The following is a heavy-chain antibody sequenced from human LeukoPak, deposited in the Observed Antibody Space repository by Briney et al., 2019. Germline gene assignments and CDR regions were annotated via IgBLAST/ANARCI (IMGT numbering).Heavy chain of an antibody. CDR1: GGSISSGDKY. V-gene: IGHV4-30-4*01. J-gene: IGHJ4*02. Sequence: SETLSLTCNVSGGSISSGDKYWSWIRQPPGKGLEWIGYIYYSGSTYYNPSLKSRLTISVDTSENLFSLHLTSVTAADTAVYFCARVTRWAGLDFWGQGTLVTVSS. D-gene: IGHD2-21*02. CDR2: IYYSGST. CDR3: ARVTRWAGLDF.